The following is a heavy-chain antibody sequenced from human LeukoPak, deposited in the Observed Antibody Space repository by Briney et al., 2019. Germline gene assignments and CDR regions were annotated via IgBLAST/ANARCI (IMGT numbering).Heavy chain of an antibody. D-gene: IGHD5-24*01. J-gene: IGHJ6*02. Sequence: PGWSLGLSCAASGFTFSNAWMSWVCQAPGKGLYWGCRIKSKTDGWTTDYAAPVKGRFTISRDDSKHTLSMQMNSLKTEDTAVYYCTTDGRGDGYNLCTFCYYYGMDDWGQGTTVTVSS. CDR3: TTDGRGDGYNLCTFCYYYGMDD. V-gene: IGHV3-15*01. CDR1: GFTFSNAW. CDR2: IKSKTDGWTT.